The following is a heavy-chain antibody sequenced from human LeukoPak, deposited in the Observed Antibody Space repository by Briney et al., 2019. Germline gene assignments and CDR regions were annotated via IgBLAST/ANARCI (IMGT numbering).Heavy chain of an antibody. CDR3: ARVVGRFLEWLFSDDYMDV. CDR2: ISAYNGNT. CDR1: GYTFTSYG. D-gene: IGHD3-3*01. V-gene: IGHV1-18*01. J-gene: IGHJ6*03. Sequence: ASVKVSCKASGYTFTSYGISWVRQAPGQGLEWMGWISAYNGNTSYAQKLQGRVTMTTDTSTSTAYMELRSLRSDDTAVYYCARVVGRFLEWLFSDDYMDVWGKGTTVTVSS.